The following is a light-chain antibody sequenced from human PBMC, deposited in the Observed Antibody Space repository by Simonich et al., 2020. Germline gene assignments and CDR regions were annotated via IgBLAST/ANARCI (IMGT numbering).Light chain of an antibody. CDR2: DVS. CDR1: SSDVGSYNL. V-gene: IGLV2-14*02. J-gene: IGLJ3*02. Sequence: QSALTQPASVSGSPGQSITISCTGTSSDVGSYNLVSWYQQHPGKAPKHMIYDVSKRPSGVSNRLSGSKSGNTASLTISGLQAEDEADYYCSSYTSSSTLVFGGGTKLTVL. CDR3: SSYTSSSTLV.